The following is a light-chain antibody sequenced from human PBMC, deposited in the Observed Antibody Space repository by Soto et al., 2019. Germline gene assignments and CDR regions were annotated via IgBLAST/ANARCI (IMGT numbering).Light chain of an antibody. CDR2: GAS. CDR1: QSVSSN. Sequence: EIAMTQSRSTLSVSPGPRPTLPCRASQSVSSNLAWYQKKPGQAPRLLIYGASTRATGIPARFSGSGSGTEFTLTISSLQPDDFATYYCQQYNSYSFGQGTKVDIK. J-gene: IGKJ1*01. CDR3: QQYNSYS. V-gene: IGKV3-15*01.